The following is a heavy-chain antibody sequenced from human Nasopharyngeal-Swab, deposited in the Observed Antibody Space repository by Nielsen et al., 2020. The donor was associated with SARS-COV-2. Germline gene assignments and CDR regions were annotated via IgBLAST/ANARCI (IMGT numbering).Heavy chain of an antibody. D-gene: IGHD3-3*01. CDR2: IWYDGSNK. CDR3: AREWRIFGVVPGAFDI. Sequence: GESLKISCATSEFTFSNAWMSWVRQAPGKGLEWVAVIWYDGSNKYYADSVKGRFTISRDNSKNTLYLQMNSLRAEDTAVYYCAREWRIFGVVPGAFDIWGQGTMVTVSS. J-gene: IGHJ3*02. CDR1: EFTFSNAW. V-gene: IGHV3-33*08.